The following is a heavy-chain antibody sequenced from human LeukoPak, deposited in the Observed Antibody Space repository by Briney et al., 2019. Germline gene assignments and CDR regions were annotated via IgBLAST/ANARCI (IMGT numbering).Heavy chain of an antibody. Sequence: QSGGSLRLSCAASGFTFRSYAIYWVRQAPGKGLEWVSGISGSGGDTYLADSVRSRFTISRDDSKNTVFLQMDSLRAEDTAVYYCAKTTDGYSSGRYPGWPIDYWGQGTLVTVSS. D-gene: IGHD6-19*01. J-gene: IGHJ4*02. CDR1: GFTFRSYA. V-gene: IGHV3-23*01. CDR2: ISGSGGDT. CDR3: AKTTDGYSSGRYPGWPIDY.